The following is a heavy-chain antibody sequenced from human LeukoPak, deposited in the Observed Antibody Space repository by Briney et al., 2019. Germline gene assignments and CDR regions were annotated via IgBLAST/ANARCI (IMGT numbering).Heavy chain of an antibody. CDR2: IYSDGSNT. Sequence: GGSLRLSCAASGFTFSNYWMHWVRQAPGKGLVWVSRIYSDGSNTFYADSVKGRFTISRDNAKNPLYLQMNSLRAEDTAVYYCARGGRLVRGTHDYWGQGTLVTVSS. D-gene: IGHD6-19*01. CDR3: ARGGRLVRGTHDY. V-gene: IGHV3-74*01. CDR1: GFTFSNYW. J-gene: IGHJ4*02.